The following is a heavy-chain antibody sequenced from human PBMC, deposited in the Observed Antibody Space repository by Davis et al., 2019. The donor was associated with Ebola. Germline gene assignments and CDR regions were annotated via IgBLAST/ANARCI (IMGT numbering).Heavy chain of an antibody. D-gene: IGHD3-10*01. CDR3: ARRAGFHFYYGMDV. CDR2: IFYSGRT. J-gene: IGHJ6*04. Sequence: LRLSCTVSGGSIDSGGYYWSWIRQRPGKGLVWIGHIFYSGRTYYNPSLKSRVTISLDTSKNQFSLSLRSVTAADTAVYYWARRAGFHFYYGMDVWGKGTTVIVSS. V-gene: IGHV4-31*03. CDR1: GGSIDSGGYY.